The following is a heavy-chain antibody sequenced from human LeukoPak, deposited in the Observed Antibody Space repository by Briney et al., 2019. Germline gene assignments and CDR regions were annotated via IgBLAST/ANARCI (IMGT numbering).Heavy chain of an antibody. CDR1: GYTFTSYG. CDR3: ARGRGTSGSNRDFYYYYYMDV. J-gene: IGHJ6*03. V-gene: IGHV1-18*03. D-gene: IGHD2-15*01. Sequence: ASVKVSCKASGYTFTSYGISWVRQAPGQGLEWMGWISAYNGNTNYAQKLQGRVTMTTDTSTSTAYMELRSLRSDDLAVYYCARGRGTSGSNRDFYYYYYMDVWGKGTTVTVSS. CDR2: ISAYNGNT.